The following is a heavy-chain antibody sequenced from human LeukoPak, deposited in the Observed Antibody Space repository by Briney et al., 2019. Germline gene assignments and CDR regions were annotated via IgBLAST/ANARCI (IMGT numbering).Heavy chain of an antibody. CDR1: GFTFNRYN. J-gene: IGHJ6*03. Sequence: GESLRLSCAASGFTFNRYNMNWVRRAPGKGLEWVSSISTSSSYIYYADSVRGRFTISRDNAKNSLYLQMSSLRAEDTAVYYCANGLIGGYYYMDVWGKGTTVTVSS. D-gene: IGHD2/OR15-2a*01. V-gene: IGHV3-21*04. CDR2: ISTSSSYI. CDR3: ANGLIGGYYYMDV.